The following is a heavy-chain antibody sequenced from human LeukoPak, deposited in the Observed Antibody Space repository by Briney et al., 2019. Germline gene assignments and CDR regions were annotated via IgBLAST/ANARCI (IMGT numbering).Heavy chain of an antibody. J-gene: IGHJ5*02. Sequence: PSETLSLTCTVSGGSIGSYYWSWIRQPPGKGLEWIGYIYYSGSTNYNPSLKSRVTISVDTSKNQFSLKLSSVTAADTAVYYCARGLTAAGVWFDPWGQGTLVTVSS. CDR2: IYYSGST. CDR3: ARGLTAAGVWFDP. V-gene: IGHV4-59*01. CDR1: GGSIGSYY. D-gene: IGHD6-13*01.